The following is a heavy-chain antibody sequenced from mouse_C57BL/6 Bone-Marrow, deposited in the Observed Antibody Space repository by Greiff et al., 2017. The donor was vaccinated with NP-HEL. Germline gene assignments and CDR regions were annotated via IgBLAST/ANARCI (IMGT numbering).Heavy chain of an antibody. CDR3: ASGGYDYDWFAY. Sequence: QVQLQQPGAELVKPGASVKLSCKASGYTFTSYWMQWVKQRPGQGLEWIGEIDPSDSYTNYNQKFKGKATLTVDTSSSTAYMQLSSLTSEDSAVYYCASGGYDYDWFAYWGKGTLVTVSA. V-gene: IGHV1-50*01. CDR1: GYTFTSYW. J-gene: IGHJ3*01. D-gene: IGHD2-4*01. CDR2: IDPSDSYT.